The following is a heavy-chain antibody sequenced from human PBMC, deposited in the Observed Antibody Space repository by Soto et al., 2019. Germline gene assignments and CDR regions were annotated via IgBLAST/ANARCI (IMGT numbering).Heavy chain of an antibody. V-gene: IGHV4-59*01. CDR2: VYYNGAT. D-gene: IGHD4-17*01. CDR3: ARAGQTVSFFDF. Sequence: QVQLQVSGPGLLRPSETLSLTCRVSGASMTSYHWPWIRQSPGKGLEWIGNVYYNGATTYNPSLRSRVAISIDTSEKQFSLTLNSLTAADSATYFCARAGQTVSFFDFWAQGALVAISS. CDR1: GASMTSYH. J-gene: IGHJ5*01.